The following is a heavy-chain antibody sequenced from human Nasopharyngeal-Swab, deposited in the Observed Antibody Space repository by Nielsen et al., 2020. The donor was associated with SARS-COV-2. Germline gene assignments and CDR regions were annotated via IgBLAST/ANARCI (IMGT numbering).Heavy chain of an antibody. D-gene: IGHD5-12*01. V-gene: IGHV3-30*18. CDR1: GFTFSSYG. CDR3: AKDGLRGYSGYGHYYYYGMDV. Sequence: GESLKISCAASGFTFSSYGMHWVRQAPGKGPEWVAVISYDGSNKYYADSVKGRFTISRDNSKNTPYLQMNSLRAEDTAVYYCAKDGLRGYSGYGHYYYYGMDVWGQGTTVTVSS. CDR2: ISYDGSNK. J-gene: IGHJ6*02.